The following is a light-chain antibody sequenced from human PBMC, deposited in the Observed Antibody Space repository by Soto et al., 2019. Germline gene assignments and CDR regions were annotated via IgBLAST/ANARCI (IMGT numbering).Light chain of an antibody. J-gene: IGLJ1*01. CDR2: EGD. Sequence: QSVLTQPASVSGSPGQSITISCTGISSDVGSYKFVSWYQHHPGKAPKLMIFEGDKRPSGVSDRSSASKSGTTASLTISGLQPEDEADYYCCSYAHSDTHDYVFGTGTKVTVL. CDR3: CSYAHSDTHDYV. V-gene: IGLV2-23*01. CDR1: SSDVGSYKF.